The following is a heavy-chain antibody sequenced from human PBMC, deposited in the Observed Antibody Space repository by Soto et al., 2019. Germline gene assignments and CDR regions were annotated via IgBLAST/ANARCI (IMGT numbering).Heavy chain of an antibody. CDR2: IKRDGTEK. J-gene: IGHJ4*02. Sequence: EAQVVESGGGLVQPGGSLRLSCEASGFTFSNYWMSWVRQAPGKGLEWVANIKRDGTEKYYVDAVKGRFTISRDNAKNSLYLQMNSLRAEDTAVYYCARGGRSGDYWGQGTLVTVSS. CDR3: ARGGRSGDY. D-gene: IGHD3-10*01. CDR1: GFTFSNYW. V-gene: IGHV3-7*01.